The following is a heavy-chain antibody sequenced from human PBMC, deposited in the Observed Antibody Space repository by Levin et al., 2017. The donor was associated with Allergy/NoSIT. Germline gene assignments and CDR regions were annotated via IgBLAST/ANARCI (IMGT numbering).Heavy chain of an antibody. D-gene: IGHD6-19*01. CDR3: ARDRSGRNDY. V-gene: IGHV1-2*02. CDR2: INPNSGGT. Sequence: GLEXVGWINPNSGGTNYEQKFQGRITVTRDTSISTAYMELSRLTSDDTAVYYCARDRSGRNDYWGQGTLVTVSS. J-gene: IGHJ4*02.